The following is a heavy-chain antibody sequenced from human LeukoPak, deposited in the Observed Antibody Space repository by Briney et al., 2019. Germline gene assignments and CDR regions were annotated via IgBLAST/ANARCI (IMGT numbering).Heavy chain of an antibody. Sequence: PSETLSLTCTVSGGSISSYYWSWIRQPPGKGLEWIGYIYYSGSTNYNPSLKSRVTISVDTSKNQFSLKLSSVTAADTAVYYCARSIEDVEVVFDYWGQGTLVTVSS. V-gene: IGHV4-59*08. CDR1: GGSISSYY. CDR3: ARSIEDVEVVFDY. CDR2: IYYSGST. D-gene: IGHD2-15*01. J-gene: IGHJ4*02.